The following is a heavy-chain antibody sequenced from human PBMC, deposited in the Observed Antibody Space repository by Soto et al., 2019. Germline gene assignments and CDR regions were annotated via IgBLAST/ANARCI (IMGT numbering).Heavy chain of an antibody. D-gene: IGHD3-16*01. CDR2: MNPNSANT. CDR1: GYTFTSYD. J-gene: IGHJ6*02. CDR3: AREGVRGMDV. V-gene: IGHV1-8*01. Sequence: QVQLVQSGAEVKKPGASVKVSCKACGYTFTSYDINWVRQATGQGLEWMGWMNPNSANTGYAQKFQGRVTMTRNTSISTXXMXLSXXXXXXXXXXXXAREGVRGMDVWGQGTTVTVSS.